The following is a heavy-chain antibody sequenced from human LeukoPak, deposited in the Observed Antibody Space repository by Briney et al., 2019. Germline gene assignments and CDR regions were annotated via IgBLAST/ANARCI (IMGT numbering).Heavy chain of an antibody. CDR2: IIPIFGTA. CDR3: AGGRGITGTTSYFDY. Sequence: GSSVKVSCKASGGTFSSYAISWVRQAPGQGLEWMGGIIPIFGTANYAQKFQGRVTITTDESTSTAYMELSSLRSEDTAVYYCAGGRGITGTTSYFDYWGQGTLVTVSS. D-gene: IGHD1-7*01. J-gene: IGHJ4*02. CDR1: GGTFSSYA. V-gene: IGHV1-69*05.